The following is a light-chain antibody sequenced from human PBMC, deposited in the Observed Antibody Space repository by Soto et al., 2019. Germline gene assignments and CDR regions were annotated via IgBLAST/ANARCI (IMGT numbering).Light chain of an antibody. CDR1: QGIRND. CDR2: SAS. J-gene: IGKJ3*01. V-gene: IGKV1-6*01. Sequence: IQMTQSPSTLSASVVDRVTITCRASQGIRNDLGWYQQKPGKAPKVLIYSASTLQSGVPSRFSASGSGTDFTLTINSLQPEDFATYYCLQDYNYPHTFGPGTKVDIK. CDR3: LQDYNYPHT.